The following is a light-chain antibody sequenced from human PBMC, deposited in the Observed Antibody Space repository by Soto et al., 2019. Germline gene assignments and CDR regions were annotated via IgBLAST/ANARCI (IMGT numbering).Light chain of an antibody. J-gene: IGLJ1*01. Sequence: QSVLAQPASVSGSPGQSITISCTGTSSDIGDSNFVSWYQHHPGKAPKLLIYDVSDRPSRISSRFSGSKSANTASLTISGLQAEDEALYYCSSYTSTTAVRVVFGTGTKLTVL. CDR1: SSDIGDSNF. V-gene: IGLV2-14*01. CDR2: DVS. CDR3: SSYTSTTAVRVV.